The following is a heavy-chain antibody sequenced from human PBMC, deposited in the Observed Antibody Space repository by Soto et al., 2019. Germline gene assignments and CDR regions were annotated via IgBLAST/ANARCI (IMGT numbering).Heavy chain of an antibody. CDR1: GGSISSYY. Sequence: SETLSLTCTVSGGSISSYYWSWIRQPPGKGLEWIGYIYYSGSTNYNPSLKSRVTISVDTSKNQFSLKLSSVTAADTAVYYCARVPVAGPGWFDPWGQGTLVTV. D-gene: IGHD6-19*01. J-gene: IGHJ5*02. CDR3: ARVPVAGPGWFDP. V-gene: IGHV4-59*01. CDR2: IYYSGST.